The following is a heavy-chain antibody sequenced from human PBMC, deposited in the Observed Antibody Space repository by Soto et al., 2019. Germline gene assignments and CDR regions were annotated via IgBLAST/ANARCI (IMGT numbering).Heavy chain of an antibody. J-gene: IGHJ3*02. Sequence: GESLKISCKGSGYSFTSYWIGWVRQMPGKGLEWMGIIYPGDSDPRYSPSFQGQVTISADKSISTAYLQWSSLKASDTAMYYCARLPPRAAADDAFDIWGQGTMVTVSS. D-gene: IGHD2-15*01. CDR3: ARLPPRAAADDAFDI. V-gene: IGHV5-51*01. CDR1: GYSFTSYW. CDR2: IYPGDSDP.